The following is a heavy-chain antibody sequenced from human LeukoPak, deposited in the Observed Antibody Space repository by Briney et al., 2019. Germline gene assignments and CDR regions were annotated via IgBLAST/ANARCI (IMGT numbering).Heavy chain of an antibody. J-gene: IGHJ4*02. D-gene: IGHD5-18*01. V-gene: IGHV1-18*04. CDR1: GYTFTGYY. Sequence: GASVKVSCKASGYTFTGYYMHWVRQAPGQGLEWMGWISAYNGNTNYAQKLQGRVTMTTDTSTSTAYMELRSLRSDDTAVYYCARDLGPHVDTAFDFDYWGQGTLVTVSS. CDR3: ARDLGPHVDTAFDFDY. CDR2: ISAYNGNT.